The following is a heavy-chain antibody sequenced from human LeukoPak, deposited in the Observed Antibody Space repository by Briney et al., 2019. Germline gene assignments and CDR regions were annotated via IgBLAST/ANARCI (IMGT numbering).Heavy chain of an antibody. Sequence: SETLSLTCTVSGGSISSYYWSWIRQPAGKGVEWVGRIYTSGSTNYNTSLKRGVNISVEKSKKQFSLTLSSVTAADPAVYYCARDNFGHYGSGNNAFDIWGQGTMVTVSS. V-gene: IGHV4-4*07. D-gene: IGHD3-10*01. CDR1: GGSISSYY. CDR3: ARDNFGHYGSGNNAFDI. J-gene: IGHJ3*02. CDR2: IYTSGST.